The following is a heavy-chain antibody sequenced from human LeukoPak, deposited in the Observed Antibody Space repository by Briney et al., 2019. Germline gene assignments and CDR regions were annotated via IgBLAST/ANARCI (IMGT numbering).Heavy chain of an antibody. J-gene: IGHJ4*02. CDR1: GGTFSSYA. CDR3: ASDLSGYDRFDY. Sequence: SVKVSCKASGGTFSSYAISWVRQAPGQGLEWMGRIIPILGIANYAQKFQGRVTITADKSTSTVYMEMNSLRSEDTAVYYCASDLSGYDRFDYWGQGTLVTVSS. V-gene: IGHV1-69*04. CDR2: IIPILGIA. D-gene: IGHD5-12*01.